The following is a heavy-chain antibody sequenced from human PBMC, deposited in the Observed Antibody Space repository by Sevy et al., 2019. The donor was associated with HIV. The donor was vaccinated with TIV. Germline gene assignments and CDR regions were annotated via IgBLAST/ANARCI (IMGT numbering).Heavy chain of an antibody. CDR3: ARAYCSGGSCYSLAY. Sequence: ASVKVSCEASGYTCTSYRIYWVRQAPGQGLEWMGWISPFNGDTNYAQKFQGRVTMITDTSTSTAYMELRSLRSDDTAVYYCARAYCSGGSCYSLAYWGQGALVTVSS. J-gene: IGHJ4*02. CDR1: GYTCTSYR. D-gene: IGHD2-15*01. CDR2: ISPFNGDT. V-gene: IGHV1-18*01.